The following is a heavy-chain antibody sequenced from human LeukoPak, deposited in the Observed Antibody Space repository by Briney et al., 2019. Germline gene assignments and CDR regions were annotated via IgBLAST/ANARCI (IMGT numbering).Heavy chain of an antibody. CDR3: AKGSSGCEFDP. V-gene: IGHV3-23*01. Sequence: PGGSLRLSCAASGFPFSDSWMDWVRQAPGKGLEWVSAISGSGGSTYYADSVKGRFTISRDNSKNTLYLQMNSLRAEDTAVYYCAKGSSGCEFDPWGQGTLVTVSS. CDR1: GFPFSDSW. CDR2: ISGSGGST. J-gene: IGHJ5*02. D-gene: IGHD5-12*01.